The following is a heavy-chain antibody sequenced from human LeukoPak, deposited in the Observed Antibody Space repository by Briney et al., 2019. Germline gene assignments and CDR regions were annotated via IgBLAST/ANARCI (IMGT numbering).Heavy chain of an antibody. CDR2: INAYNGNT. CDR3: ARDLSVGAGSYQDY. Sequence: ASVKVSCKASGYTFTSYVISWVRQAPGQGLEWMGWINAYNGNTNYAQKLQGRVTMTTDTSTSTAYVELRSLRSDDTAVFYCARDLSVGAGSYQDYWGQGTLVTVSS. CDR1: GYTFTSYV. J-gene: IGHJ4*02. V-gene: IGHV1-18*01. D-gene: IGHD3-10*01.